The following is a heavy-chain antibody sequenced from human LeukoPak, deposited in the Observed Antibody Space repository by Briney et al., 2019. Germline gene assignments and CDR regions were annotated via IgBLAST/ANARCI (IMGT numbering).Heavy chain of an antibody. D-gene: IGHD6-19*01. CDR2: IYTSGST. Sequence: SETLSLTCTVSGGSISSYYWSWIRQPAGKGLEWIGRIYTSGSTNYNPSLKSRVTMSVDTSKNQFSLKLSSVTAADTAVYYCARDRSSSGSPYYYYYYMDVWGKGTTVTVSS. CDR1: GGSISSYY. J-gene: IGHJ6*03. V-gene: IGHV4-4*07. CDR3: ARDRSSSGSPYYYYYYMDV.